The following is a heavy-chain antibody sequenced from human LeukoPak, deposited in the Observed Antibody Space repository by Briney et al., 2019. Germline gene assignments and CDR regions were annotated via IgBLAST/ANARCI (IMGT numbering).Heavy chain of an antibody. D-gene: IGHD2-21*01. V-gene: IGHV4-39*01. Sequence: KPSETLSLTCTVSGGSISSSSYYWGWIRQPPGKGLEWSGSIYYSGSTYYNPSLTSRVTISVDTSKNQFSLKLRAVTAADTAVYYCARLPRGGDIDYWGQGTLVTVSS. CDR1: GGSISSSSYY. CDR2: IYYSGST. J-gene: IGHJ4*02. CDR3: ARLPRGGDIDY.